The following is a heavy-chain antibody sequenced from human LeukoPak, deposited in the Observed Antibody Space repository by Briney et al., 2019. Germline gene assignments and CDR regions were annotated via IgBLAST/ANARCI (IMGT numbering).Heavy chain of an antibody. CDR3: ARGGLVQKPYYYGSGRERDPDNWFDP. V-gene: IGHV1-2*04. J-gene: IGHJ5*02. CDR2: INPNSGGT. CDR1: GYTFTGYY. D-gene: IGHD3-10*01. Sequence: ASVKVSCKASGYTFTGYYMHWVRQAPGQGLEWMGWINPNSGGTNYAQKFQGWVTMTRDTSISTAYMELSRLRSDDTAVYYCARGGLVQKPYYYGSGRERDPDNWFDPWGQGTLVTVSS.